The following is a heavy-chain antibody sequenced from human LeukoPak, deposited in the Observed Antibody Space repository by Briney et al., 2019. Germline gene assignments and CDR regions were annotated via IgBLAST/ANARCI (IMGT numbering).Heavy chain of an antibody. CDR3: ARASGPAGPYYFDY. V-gene: IGHV3-20*04. CDR2: INWNGGST. CDR1: GFTFDDYG. D-gene: IGHD6-25*01. J-gene: IGHJ4*02. Sequence: GGSLRLSCAASGFTFDDYGMSWVRQAPGKGLEWVSGINWNGGSTVYADSVKGRFTISRDNAKNSLYLQMNSLRAEDTALYYCARASGPAGPYYFDYWGQGTLVTVSS.